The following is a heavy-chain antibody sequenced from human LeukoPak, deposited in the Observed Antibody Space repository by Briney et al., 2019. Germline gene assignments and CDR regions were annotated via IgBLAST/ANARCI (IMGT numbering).Heavy chain of an antibody. CDR3: ARERGDDPREFDY. D-gene: IGHD3-10*01. J-gene: IGHJ4*02. CDR2: IYHSGST. Sequence: SETLSLTCTVSGGSIRSSYYYWGWIRQPPGKGLEWIGEIYHSGSTNYNPSLKSRVTISVDKSKNQFSLKLSSVTAADTAVYYCARERGDDPREFDYWGQGTLVTVSS. V-gene: IGHV4-39*07. CDR1: GGSIRSSYYY.